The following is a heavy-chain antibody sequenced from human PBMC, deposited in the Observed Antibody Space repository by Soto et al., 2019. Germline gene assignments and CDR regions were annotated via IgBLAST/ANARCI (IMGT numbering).Heavy chain of an antibody. D-gene: IGHD3-16*01. CDR2: ISWNSGSI. Sequence: EVQLVESGGGLVQPGRSLRLSCAASGFTFDDYAMHWVRQAPGKGLEWVSGISWNSGSIGYADSVKGRFTISRDNAKNSLYLQMNSLRAEDTALYYCAKARKAPYDYIWRSFYFDYWGQGTLVTVSS. V-gene: IGHV3-9*01. CDR3: AKARKAPYDYIWRSFYFDY. J-gene: IGHJ4*02. CDR1: GFTFDDYA.